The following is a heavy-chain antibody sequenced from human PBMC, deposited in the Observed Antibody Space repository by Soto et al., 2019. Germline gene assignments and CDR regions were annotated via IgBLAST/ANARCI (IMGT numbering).Heavy chain of an antibody. J-gene: IGHJ4*02. D-gene: IGHD6-13*01. V-gene: IGHV3-23*01. CDR3: AKGLATAADDY. CDR2: ISGSGGST. Sequence: GGSLRLACAASGFTFSSYAMSWVRHAPGKGLEWVSAISGSGGSTYCADSVRGRFTMSIGNSKNTRYLQMTSMRAEDTGVYYCAKGLATAADDYGCQGAVVTVSS. CDR1: GFTFSSYA.